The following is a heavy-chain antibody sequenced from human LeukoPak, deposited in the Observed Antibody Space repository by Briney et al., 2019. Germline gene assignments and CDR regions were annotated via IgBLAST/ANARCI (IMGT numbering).Heavy chain of an antibody. CDR2: IKQDGSEK. CDR3: ARGRYYGSGIFDY. Sequence: DPGGSLRLSCAASGFTFSSYWMSWVRQAPGKGLEWVANIKQDGSEKYYVDSVKGRFTISRDNAKNSLYLQMNSLRAEDTAVYYCARGRYYGSGIFDYWGQGTLVTVSS. V-gene: IGHV3-7*01. J-gene: IGHJ4*02. CDR1: GFTFSSYW. D-gene: IGHD3-10*01.